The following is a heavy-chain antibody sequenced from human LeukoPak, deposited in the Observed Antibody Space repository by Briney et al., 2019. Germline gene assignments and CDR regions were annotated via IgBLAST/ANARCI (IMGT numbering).Heavy chain of an antibody. V-gene: IGHV3-23*01. CDR3: AKRGVVIRVILVGFHKEAYYFDS. D-gene: IGHD3-22*01. J-gene: IGHJ4*02. CDR2: ISGSGGTT. CDR1: GITLSNYG. Sequence: GGSLRPSCAVSGITLSNYGMSWVRLAPGKGLEWVAGISGSGGTTTYADSVKGRFTVSRDNSKNTLYLQMNSLRAEDTAVYFCAKRGVVIRVILVGFHKEAYYFDSWGQGALVTVSS.